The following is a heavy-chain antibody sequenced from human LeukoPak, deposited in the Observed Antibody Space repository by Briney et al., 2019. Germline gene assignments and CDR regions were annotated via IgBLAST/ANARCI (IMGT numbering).Heavy chain of an antibody. D-gene: IGHD3-22*01. J-gene: IGHJ4*02. V-gene: IGHV3-30*04. CDR1: GFTFSSYA. Sequence: GGSLRLSCAASGFTFSSYAMHWVRQAPGKGLEWVAVISYDGSNKYYADSVKGRFTISRDNSKNTLYLQMNSLRAEDTAVYYCAKGSMIVVTRILCYWGQGTLVTVSS. CDR2: ISYDGSNK. CDR3: AKGSMIVVTRILCY.